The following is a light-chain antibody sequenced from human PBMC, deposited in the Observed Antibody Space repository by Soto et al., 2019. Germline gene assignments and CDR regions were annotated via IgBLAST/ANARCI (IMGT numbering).Light chain of an antibody. CDR2: EVA. J-gene: IGLJ3*02. CDR1: VSDIGTYNF. V-gene: IGLV2-14*01. CDR3: SSYTNTGTMVV. Sequence: QSALTQPSSVSGSPGQSITISCSGSVSDIGTYNFVSWYQHHPGRAPKLIISEVANRPSGVSDRFSGSKSGSLASLTISGLQADDEAVYYCSSYTNTGTMVVFGVGTKVTVL.